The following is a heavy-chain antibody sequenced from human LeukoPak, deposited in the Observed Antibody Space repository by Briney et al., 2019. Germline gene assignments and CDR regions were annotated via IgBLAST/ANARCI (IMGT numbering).Heavy chain of an antibody. J-gene: IGHJ6*02. D-gene: IGHD6-13*01. CDR1: GGSISSGGYC. V-gene: IGHV4-31*03. CDR3: ARYRKQQLDNYYYYGMDV. Sequence: SETLSLTCTVSGGSISSGGYCWSWIRQHPGKGLEWIGYIYYSGSTYYNPSLKSRVTISVDTSKNQFSLKLSSVTAADTAVYHCARYRKQQLDNYYYYGMDVWGQGTTVTVSS. CDR2: IYYSGST.